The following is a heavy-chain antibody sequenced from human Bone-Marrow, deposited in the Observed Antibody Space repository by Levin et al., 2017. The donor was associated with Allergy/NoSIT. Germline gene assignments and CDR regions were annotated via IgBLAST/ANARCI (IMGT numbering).Heavy chain of an antibody. CDR3: ATRVDILTERDAFDI. J-gene: IGHJ3*02. Sequence: LGESLKISCKGSGYSFTSYWISWVRQMPGKGLEWMGRIDPSDSYTNYSPSFQGHVTISADKSISTAYLQWSSLKASDTAMYYCATRVDILTERDAFDIWGQGTMVTVSS. D-gene: IGHD3-9*01. V-gene: IGHV5-10-1*01. CDR1: GYSFTSYW. CDR2: IDPSDSYT.